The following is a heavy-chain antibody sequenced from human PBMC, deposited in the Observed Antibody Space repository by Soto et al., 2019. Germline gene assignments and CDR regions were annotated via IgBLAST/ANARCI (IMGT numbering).Heavy chain of an antibody. CDR1: GYTFTSYA. D-gene: IGHD6-13*01. V-gene: IGHV1-3*05. J-gene: IGHJ4*02. CDR3: ARGIAPYYFDY. CDR2: INAGNGNT. Sequence: QVQLVQSGAEEKKPGASVKVSCKASGYTFTSYAMHWVRQAPGQRLEWMGWINAGNGNTKYSQKFQGRVTITRDTSASTAYMELSSMRSEDTAVYYCARGIAPYYFDYWGQGTLVTVSS.